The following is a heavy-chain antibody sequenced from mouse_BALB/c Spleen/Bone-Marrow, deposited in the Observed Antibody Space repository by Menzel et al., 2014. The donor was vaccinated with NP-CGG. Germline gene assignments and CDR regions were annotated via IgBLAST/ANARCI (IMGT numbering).Heavy chain of an antibody. J-gene: IGHJ4*01. CDR3: ARNAFYRGYAMDY. V-gene: IGHV5-12*02. CDR2: ISNGGGST. CDR1: GFTFSDYY. Sequence: EVKVVESGGGLVQPGGSLKLSCATSGFTFSDYYMYWVRQTPEKRLEWVAYISNGGGSTYYPDTVKGRFTISRDNAKNPLYLQMSRLKSEDTAMYYCARNAFYRGYAMDYWGQGTSVTVSS. D-gene: IGHD2-12*01.